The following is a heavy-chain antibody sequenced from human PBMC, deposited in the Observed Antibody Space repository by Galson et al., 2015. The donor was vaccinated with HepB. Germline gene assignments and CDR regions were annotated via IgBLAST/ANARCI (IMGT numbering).Heavy chain of an antibody. D-gene: IGHD3-10*01. CDR2: TYYRSKWYN. CDR1: GDSVSSNSAA. CDR3: ARAHYYGSGLGFDH. V-gene: IGHV6-1*01. Sequence: CAISGDSVSSNSAAWNWIRQSPSRGLEWLGRTYYRSKWYNDYAVSVKSRITINPDTSKNQFSLQLNSVTPEDTAVYYCARAHYYGSGLGFDHWGQGTLVTVSS. J-gene: IGHJ5*02.